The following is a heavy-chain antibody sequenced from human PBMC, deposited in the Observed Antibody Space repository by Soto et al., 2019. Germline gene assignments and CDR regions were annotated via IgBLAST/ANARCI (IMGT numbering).Heavy chain of an antibody. CDR3: ARNGVDYVWGSYRFLDY. CDR2: ISSSSSYT. V-gene: IGHV3-11*06. Sequence: QVQLVDSGGGLVRPGGSLRLSCAASGFSFSDYYMSWIRQAPGKGLEWVSYISSSSSYTNYADSVKGRFTISRDNAKSSLYLQMNSLRAEDTAVYYCARNGVDYVWGSYRFLDYWGQGTLVTVSS. CDR1: GFSFSDYY. D-gene: IGHD3-16*02. J-gene: IGHJ4*02.